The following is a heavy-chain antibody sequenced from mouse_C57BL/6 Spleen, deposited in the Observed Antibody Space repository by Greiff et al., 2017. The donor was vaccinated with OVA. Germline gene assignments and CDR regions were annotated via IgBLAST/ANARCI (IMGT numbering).Heavy chain of an antibody. CDR1: GYTFTSYW. Sequence: VQLQQSGTVLARPGASVKMSCKTSGYTFTSYWMHWVKQRPGQGLEWIGAIYPGNSDTSYNQKFKGKAKLTAVTSASTAYMELSSLTNEDSAVYYCTRNDYDEGYAMDYWGQGTSVTVSS. V-gene: IGHV1-5*01. CDR2: IYPGNSDT. J-gene: IGHJ4*01. D-gene: IGHD2-4*01. CDR3: TRNDYDEGYAMDY.